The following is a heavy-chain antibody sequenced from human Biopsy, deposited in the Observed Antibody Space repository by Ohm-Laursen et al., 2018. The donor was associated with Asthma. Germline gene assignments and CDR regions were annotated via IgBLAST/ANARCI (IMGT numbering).Heavy chain of an antibody. D-gene: IGHD6-13*01. CDR1: PGSINDYY. CDR2: VHSTGST. Sequence: SETLSLTCPVSPGSINDYYWNWIRQFPGKGLGWIGYVHSTGSTRFNPSLKSRLTISVDTSVDQVSLKLTSVTAADTAVYYCARATSTWSQSGPHYFDHWGQGTLVTVSS. CDR3: ARATSTWSQSGPHYFDH. J-gene: IGHJ4*02. V-gene: IGHV4-59*01.